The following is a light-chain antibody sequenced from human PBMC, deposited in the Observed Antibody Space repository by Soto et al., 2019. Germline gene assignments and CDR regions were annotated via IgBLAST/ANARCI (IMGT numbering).Light chain of an antibody. CDR1: SSDVGGYNY. Sequence: QSALTQPASVSGSPGQSITISCTGASSDVGGYNYVSWYQHHPGKAPKLIIYDVGNRPSGVSIRFSGSKSDNTASLTISGLQPEDEADYHCSSYTTSNTRQIVFGTGTKVTVL. CDR2: DVG. J-gene: IGLJ1*01. V-gene: IGLV2-14*03. CDR3: SSYTTSNTRQIV.